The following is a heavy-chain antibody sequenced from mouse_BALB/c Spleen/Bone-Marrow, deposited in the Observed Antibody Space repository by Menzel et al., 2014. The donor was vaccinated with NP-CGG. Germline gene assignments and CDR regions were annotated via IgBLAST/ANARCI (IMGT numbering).Heavy chain of an antibody. CDR3: AREYMCPYYYTMDY. V-gene: IGHV14-3*02. CDR1: GFNIKDTY. Sequence: EVQLQQSGAELVNPGASVKLSCTASGFNIKDTYMHWVKQRPEQGLVWIGRIDSAKGTIKYDPKFQGKATITADTSSNTAYRQLSSQTSKDTAVYYCAREYMCPYYYTMDYWGQGTSVTVSS. D-gene: IGHD1-3*01. J-gene: IGHJ4*01. CDR2: IDSAKGTI.